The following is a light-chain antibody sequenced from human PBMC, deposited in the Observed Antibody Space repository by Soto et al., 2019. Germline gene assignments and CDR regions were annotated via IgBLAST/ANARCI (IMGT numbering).Light chain of an antibody. V-gene: IGKV1-39*01. CDR1: QTISFY. CDR2: AAS. Sequence: DIQMTQSPSSLSASVGDRVTITCRASQTISFYLNWYQQKPGKAPKLLIYAASNLQSGVPSRFSASGSGTEFTLTLNSLQPEDFATDYCQQAYSTPWTFGQGTKGELQ. J-gene: IGKJ1*01. CDR3: QQAYSTPWT.